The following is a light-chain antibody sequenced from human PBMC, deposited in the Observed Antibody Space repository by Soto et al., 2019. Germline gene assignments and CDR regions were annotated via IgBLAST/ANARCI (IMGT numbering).Light chain of an antibody. CDR1: SSDVGRYER. Sequence: QSALTQPASVSGSPGQSITISCIGTSSDVGRYERVSWYQWHPGKAPKLMIYEDYRRPSGISNRFSGSKSGNTASLTIYGLQAEDEADYFCCSYAGADIFAVFGGGTKVNVL. CDR2: EDY. CDR3: CSYAGADIFAV. V-gene: IGLV2-23*01. J-gene: IGLJ3*02.